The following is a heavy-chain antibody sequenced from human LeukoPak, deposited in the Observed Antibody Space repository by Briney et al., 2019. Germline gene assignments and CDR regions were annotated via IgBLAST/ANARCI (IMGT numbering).Heavy chain of an antibody. CDR1: GGSISSYY. CDR3: ATVVTDDYGDYKAFDY. Sequence: SETLSLTCTVSGGSISSYYWSWIRQPPGKGLEWIGYIYYSGSTNYNPSLKSRVTISVDTSKNQFSLKLSSVTAADTAVYYCATVVTDDYGDYKAFDYWGQGTLVTVSS. CDR2: IYYSGST. V-gene: IGHV4-59*01. D-gene: IGHD4-17*01. J-gene: IGHJ4*02.